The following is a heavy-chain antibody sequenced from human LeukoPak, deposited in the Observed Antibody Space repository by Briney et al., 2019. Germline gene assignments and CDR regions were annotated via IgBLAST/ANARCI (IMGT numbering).Heavy chain of an antibody. CDR2: ISGSGGST. Sequence: HPGGSLRLSCAASGFTFSSYAMSWVRQAPGKGLEWVSAISGSGGSTYYADSVKGRFTISRDNSKNTLYLQMNSLRAEDTAVYYCAVPRVLTGYHPLPFDYWGQGTLVTVSS. J-gene: IGHJ4*02. D-gene: IGHD3-9*01. CDR3: AVPRVLTGYHPLPFDY. V-gene: IGHV3-23*01. CDR1: GFTFSSYA.